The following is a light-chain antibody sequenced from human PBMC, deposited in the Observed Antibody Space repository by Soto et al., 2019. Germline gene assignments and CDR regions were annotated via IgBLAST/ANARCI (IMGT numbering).Light chain of an antibody. CDR1: QSISRG. Sequence: DIQMTQSPSTLSSSVGDRVTITCRASQSISRGLAWYQQKPGKAPNLLIYDASTLESGVPSRFSGSGSGTEFPLTISSLQPDDFATYHCQHYSSVWTFGQGTKVEIK. CDR3: QHYSSVWT. J-gene: IGKJ1*01. CDR2: DAS. V-gene: IGKV1-5*01.